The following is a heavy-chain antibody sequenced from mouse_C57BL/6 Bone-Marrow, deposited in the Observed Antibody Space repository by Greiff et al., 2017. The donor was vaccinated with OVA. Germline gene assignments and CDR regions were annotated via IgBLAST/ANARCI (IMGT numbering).Heavy chain of an antibody. CDR3: ARYDDYDYDGAAWFDY. J-gene: IGHJ3*01. CDR2: INPSSGYT. Sequence: QVQLQQSGAELARPGASVKMSCKASGYTFTSYTMHWVKQRPGQGLEWIGYINPSSGYTKYNQKFKDKATLTADKSSSTAYMQLSSLTSEDSAVYYGARYDDYDYDGAAWFDYWGQGTLVTVSA. V-gene: IGHV1-4*01. D-gene: IGHD2-4*01. CDR1: GYTFTSYT.